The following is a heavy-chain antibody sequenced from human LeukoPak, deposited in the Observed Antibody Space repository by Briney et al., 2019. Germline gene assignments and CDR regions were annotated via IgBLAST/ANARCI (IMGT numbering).Heavy chain of an antibody. Sequence: PGRSLRLSCAASGFTFSSYGTHWVRQAPGKGLEWVAVIWYDGSNKYYADSVKGRFTISRDNSKNTLYLQMNSLRAEDTAVYYCARSPRRSLHWFDPWGQGTLVTVSS. CDR2: IWYDGSNK. V-gene: IGHV3-33*01. CDR3: ARSPRRSLHWFDP. J-gene: IGHJ5*02. CDR1: GFTFSSYG.